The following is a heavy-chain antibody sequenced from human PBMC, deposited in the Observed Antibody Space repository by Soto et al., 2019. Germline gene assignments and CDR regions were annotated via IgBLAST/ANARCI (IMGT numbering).Heavy chain of an antibody. V-gene: IGHV1-69*01. CDR3: ATRGTQGRWLEFADY. J-gene: IGHJ4*02. Sequence: QVQLVQSGAEVKRPGSSVKVSCEASGGTFSSLGFTRVRQAPGQGLEWMGGIIPISGRTTFAPKFLGRVTITADESTRTTYMELTALTSDDTAIYYCATRGTQGRWLEFADYWGQGTLVTVSS. D-gene: IGHD5-12*01. CDR2: IIPISGRT. CDR1: GGTFSSLG.